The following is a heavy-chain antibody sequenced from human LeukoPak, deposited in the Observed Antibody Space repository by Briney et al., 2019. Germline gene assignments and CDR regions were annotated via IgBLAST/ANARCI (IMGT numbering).Heavy chain of an antibody. J-gene: IGHJ6*03. Sequence: ASVKVSCKAPGYTFTGYGISWVRQAPGQGLEWMGWISAYNGNTNYAQKLQGRVTMTTGTSTSTAYMELRSLRSDDTAVYYCARAPRIVGATQVIYYYMDVWGKGTTVTVSS. D-gene: IGHD1-26*01. V-gene: IGHV1-18*01. CDR3: ARAPRIVGATQVIYYYMDV. CDR1: GYTFTGYG. CDR2: ISAYNGNT.